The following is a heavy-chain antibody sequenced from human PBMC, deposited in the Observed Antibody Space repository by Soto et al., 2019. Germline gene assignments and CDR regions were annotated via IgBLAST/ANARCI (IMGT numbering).Heavy chain of an antibody. V-gene: IGHV4-4*02. CDR1: GASISSSNW. Sequence: QVQLQESGPGLVKPSGTLSLTCAVSGASISSSNWWSWVRQPPGKGLEWIGEIYHRGSTNYNPSLKPRGTVAVDKSKDQCSLHLGSVTDADAAVYYCARGSYSSNFDYWGQGTLVTVSS. J-gene: IGHJ4*02. D-gene: IGHD6-13*01. CDR2: IYHRGST. CDR3: ARGSYSSNFDY.